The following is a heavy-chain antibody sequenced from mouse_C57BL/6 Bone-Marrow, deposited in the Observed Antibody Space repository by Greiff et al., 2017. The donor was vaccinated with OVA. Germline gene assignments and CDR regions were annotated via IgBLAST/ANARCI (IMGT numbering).Heavy chain of an antibody. CDR3: TRGLGTGKIDY. Sequence: QVQLQQPGAELVRPGSSVKLSCKASGYTFTSYWMDWVKQRPGQGLEWIGNIYPSDSETHYNQKFKDKATLTVDKSSSTAYMQLSSLTSEDSAVYYCTRGLGTGKIDYWGQGTTLTVSS. V-gene: IGHV1-61*01. CDR1: GYTFTSYW. J-gene: IGHJ2*01. CDR2: IYPSDSET. D-gene: IGHD4-1*01.